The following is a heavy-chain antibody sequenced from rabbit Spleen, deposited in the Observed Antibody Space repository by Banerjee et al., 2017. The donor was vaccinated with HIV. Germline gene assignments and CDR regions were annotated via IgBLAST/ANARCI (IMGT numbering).Heavy chain of an antibody. Sequence: QEQLVESGGGLVKPGASLTLTCTASGFSFSSSYDMCWVRQAPGKGLEWIGCIYTGSGSTYYASWAKGRFTISKTSSTTVTLQMTSLTVADTATHFCARDTGSSFSSYGMGLWGPGTLVTVS. CDR3: ARDTGSSFSSYGMGL. CDR1: GFSFSSSYD. D-gene: IGHD8-1*01. V-gene: IGHV1S45*01. J-gene: IGHJ6*01. CDR2: IYTGSGST.